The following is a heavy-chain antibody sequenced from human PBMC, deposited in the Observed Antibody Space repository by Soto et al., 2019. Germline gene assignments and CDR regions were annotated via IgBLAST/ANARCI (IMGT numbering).Heavy chain of an antibody. CDR2: IYYSGST. V-gene: IGHV4-59*01. J-gene: IGHJ6*03. Sequence: SETLSLTCTVSGGSISSYYWSWTRQPPGKGLEWIGYIYYSGSTNYNPSLKSRVTISVDTSKNQFSLKLSSVTAADTAVYYCARVSFGVPPWYYYMDVWGKGTTVTVSS. D-gene: IGHD2-8*01. CDR1: GGSISSYY. CDR3: ARVSFGVPPWYYYMDV.